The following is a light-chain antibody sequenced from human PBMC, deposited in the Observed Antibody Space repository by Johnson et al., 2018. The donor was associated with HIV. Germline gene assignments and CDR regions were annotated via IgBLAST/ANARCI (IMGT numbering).Light chain of an antibody. CDR3: GTWDSSLSACV. CDR2: DNN. V-gene: IGLV1-51*01. J-gene: IGLJ1*01. CDR1: SSNIGNNY. Sequence: QSVLTQPPSVSAAPGQKVTISCSGSSSNIGNNYVSWYQQLPGTAPKLLIYDNNKRPSGLPARFSGSKSGTSATMGITGPQTGDEADYYCGTWDSSLSACVFGTGTKVTVL.